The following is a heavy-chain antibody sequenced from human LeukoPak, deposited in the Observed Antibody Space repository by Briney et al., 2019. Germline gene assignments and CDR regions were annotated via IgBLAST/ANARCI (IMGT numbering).Heavy chain of an antibody. CDR1: GGSIRSTNW. V-gene: IGHV4-4*02. Sequence: PSETLSLTCGVSGGSIRSTNWWSWVRQPPGKGLEWIGYIYYSGSTNYNPSLKSRVTISVDTSKNQFSLKLSSVTAADTAVYYCARTVMGWFDPWGQGTLVTVSS. CDR2: IYYSGST. D-gene: IGHD2-8*01. CDR3: ARTVMGWFDP. J-gene: IGHJ5*02.